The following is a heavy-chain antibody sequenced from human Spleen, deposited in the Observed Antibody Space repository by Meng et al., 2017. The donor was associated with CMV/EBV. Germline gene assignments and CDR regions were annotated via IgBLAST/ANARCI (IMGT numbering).Heavy chain of an antibody. CDR3: ARDWSLIASDY. Sequence: CTASGCNLANYLMSWVRQAPGKGLEWVANINRDASEKYYVDSVKGRFTISRDNAKNSLFLQLNSLRAEDTAVYFCARDWSLIASDYWGQGTLVTVSS. D-gene: IGHD2/OR15-2a*01. CDR2: INRDASEK. CDR1: GCNLANYL. V-gene: IGHV3-7*01. J-gene: IGHJ4*02.